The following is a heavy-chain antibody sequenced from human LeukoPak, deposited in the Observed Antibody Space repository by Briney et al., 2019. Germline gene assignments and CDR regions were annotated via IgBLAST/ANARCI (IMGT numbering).Heavy chain of an antibody. CDR1: GYTFTSYG. Sequence: ASVKVSCKASGYTFTSYGISWVRQAPGQGLEWMGWISAYNGNTNYAQKLQGRVTMTRDTSISTAYMELSRLRSDDTAVYYCARIELGTDYWGQGTLVTVSS. V-gene: IGHV1-18*01. CDR2: ISAYNGNT. CDR3: ARIELGTDY. D-gene: IGHD7-27*01. J-gene: IGHJ4*02.